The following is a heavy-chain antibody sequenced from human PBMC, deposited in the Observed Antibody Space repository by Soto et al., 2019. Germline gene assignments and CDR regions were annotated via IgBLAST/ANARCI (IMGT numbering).Heavy chain of an antibody. D-gene: IGHD4-4*01. V-gene: IGHV3-23*01. J-gene: IGHJ4*02. CDR3: AKDPLYSNYVPYFDY. CDR2: IRGSGGSK. CDR1: GFTFSSYG. Sequence: GGSLRVSCAASGFTFSSYGMRWVRQAPGKGLEWVSVIRGSGGSKYYADSVKGRFTISRDNSKNTLYLQMNSLRAEDTAVYYCAKDPLYSNYVPYFDYWGQGTLVTVSS.